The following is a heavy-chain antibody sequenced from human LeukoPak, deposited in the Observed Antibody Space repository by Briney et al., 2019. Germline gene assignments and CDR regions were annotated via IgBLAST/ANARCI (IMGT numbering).Heavy chain of an antibody. D-gene: IGHD1-1*01. V-gene: IGHV4-4*02. CDR2: IYHSGSP. J-gene: IGHJ4*02. CDR3: ARVNINNWHSCDY. CDR1: GGSISSNNW. Sequence: SGTLSLTCAVSGGSISSNNWWGWVRPPPGEGLEWIGEIYHSGSPNYNPSLKSRVTISVDKSRNHFSLNLSSVTAADTAVYYCARVNINNWHSCDYWGQGTLVTVSS.